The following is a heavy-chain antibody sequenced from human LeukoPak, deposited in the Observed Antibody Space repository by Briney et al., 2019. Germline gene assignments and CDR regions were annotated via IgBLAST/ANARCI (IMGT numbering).Heavy chain of an antibody. D-gene: IGHD2-2*01. CDR3: AREWDIVVVPAAPRYYYGMDV. J-gene: IGHJ6*04. V-gene: IGHV3-7*03. Sequence: QPGGSLRLSCAASGFTFSNYEMNWVRQAPGKGLEWVANIKQDGSEKYYVDSVKGRFTISRDNAKNSLYLQMNSLRAEDTAVYYCAREWDIVVVPAAPRYYYGMDVWGKGTTVTVSS. CDR2: IKQDGSEK. CDR1: GFTFSNYE.